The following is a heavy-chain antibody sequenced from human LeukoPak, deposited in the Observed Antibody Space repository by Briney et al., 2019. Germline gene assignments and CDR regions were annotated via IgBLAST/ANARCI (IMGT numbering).Heavy chain of an antibody. J-gene: IGHJ2*01. CDR2: VYPGDSDT. CDR1: GYSFTSYW. CDR3: AREYSSSWYGYFDL. Sequence: GESLKISCKGSGYSFTSYWIAWVRQMPGKGLEWMGIVYPGDSDTRYSPSFQGQVTISADKSISTAYLQWSSLKASDTAMYYCAREYSSSWYGYFDLWGRGTLVTVSS. D-gene: IGHD6-13*01. V-gene: IGHV5-51*01.